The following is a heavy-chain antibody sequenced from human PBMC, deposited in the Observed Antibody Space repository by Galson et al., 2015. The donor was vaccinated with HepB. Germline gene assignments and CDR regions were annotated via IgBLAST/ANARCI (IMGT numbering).Heavy chain of an antibody. CDR3: ARDIGFSNHGDPLQR. Sequence: SLRLSCAASGFIFSSYGMHWVRQAPSKGLEWMAVIWNDGSKKYYADSVKGRFTISRDNSKNTLYPQMDSLRVGNTAVYYCARDIGFSNHGDPLQRWGQGTMVTVSS. J-gene: IGHJ3*01. CDR1: GFIFSSYG. V-gene: IGHV3-33*01. CDR2: IWNDGSKK. D-gene: IGHD4-11*01.